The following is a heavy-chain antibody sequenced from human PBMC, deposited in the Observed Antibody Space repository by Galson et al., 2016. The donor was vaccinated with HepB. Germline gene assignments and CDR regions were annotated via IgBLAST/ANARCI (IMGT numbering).Heavy chain of an antibody. J-gene: IGHJ3*02. Sequence: SVKVSCKASGFRFTGYPMHWVRQAPGQGLEWMGWINPDTSGTDYAQKFQGRFTITRDTSLSTLYMELSSLKSDDTAVYFCARACSNANCFYDAFDIWGQGTMVTVSS. CDR1: GFRFTGYP. V-gene: IGHV1-2*02. D-gene: IGHD4/OR15-4a*01. CDR2: INPDTSGT. CDR3: ARACSNANCFYDAFDI.